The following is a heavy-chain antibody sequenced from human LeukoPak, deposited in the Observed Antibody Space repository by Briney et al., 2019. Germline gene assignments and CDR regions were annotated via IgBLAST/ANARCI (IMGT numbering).Heavy chain of an antibody. D-gene: IGHD3-22*01. CDR2: ISGSGGST. Sequence: PGGSLRLSCAASGFTFSSYAMSWVRQAPGKGLEWVSAISGSGGSTYYADSVKGRFTISRDNSKSTLYLQVNSLRAEDTAVYYCAKDLTPGGDSSGSGNYWGQGTLVTVSS. J-gene: IGHJ4*02. CDR1: GFTFSSYA. CDR3: AKDLTPGGDSSGSGNY. V-gene: IGHV3-23*01.